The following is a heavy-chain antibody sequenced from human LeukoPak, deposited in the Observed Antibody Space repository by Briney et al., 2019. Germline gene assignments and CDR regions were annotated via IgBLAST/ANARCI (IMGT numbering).Heavy chain of an antibody. CDR3: ARGQDGYYFDY. J-gene: IGHJ4*02. CDR1: GGSISSYY. Sequence: SETLSLTCTVSGGSISSYYWSWIRQPPGKGLEWIGYIYYSGSTNYNPSLKSRVTISVDTSKNQFSLKLSSVTAADTAVYYCARGQDGYYFDYWGQGTLVTVSS. V-gene: IGHV4-59*01. D-gene: IGHD5-24*01. CDR2: IYYSGST.